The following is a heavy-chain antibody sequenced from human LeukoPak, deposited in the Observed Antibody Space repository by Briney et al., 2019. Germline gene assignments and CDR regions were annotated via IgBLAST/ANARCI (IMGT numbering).Heavy chain of an antibody. CDR3: ASGPSKKWEMAAEHKYFDY. CDR2: IKQDGSEK. CDR1: GFTFSTYS. J-gene: IGHJ4*02. Sequence: PGGSLRLSCAASGFTFSTYSMNWVRQAPGKGLEWVANIKQDGSEKYYVDSVKGRFTISRDNAKNSLYLQMNSLRAEDTAVYYCASGPSKKWEMAAEHKYFDYWGQGTLVTVSS. V-gene: IGHV3-7*01. D-gene: IGHD1-26*01.